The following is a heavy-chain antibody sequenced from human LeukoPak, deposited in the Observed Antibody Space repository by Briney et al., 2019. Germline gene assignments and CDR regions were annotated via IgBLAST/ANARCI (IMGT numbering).Heavy chain of an antibody. D-gene: IGHD2-2*01. CDR2: IYYSGST. J-gene: IGHJ4*02. CDR3: ASGDIVVVPAASAFDY. V-gene: IGHV4-39*01. CDR1: GGSISSGSYY. Sequence: PSETLSLTCTVSGGSISSGSYYWGWICQPPGKGLEWIGSIYYSGSTYYNPSLKSRVTISVDTSKNQFSLKLSSVTAADTAVYYCASGDIVVVPAASAFDYWGQGTLVTVSS.